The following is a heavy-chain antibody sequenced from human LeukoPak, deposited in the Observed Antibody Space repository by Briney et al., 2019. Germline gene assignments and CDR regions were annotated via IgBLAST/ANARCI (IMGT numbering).Heavy chain of an antibody. D-gene: IGHD6-6*01. CDR2: IYYSGST. Sequence: SGGSLRLSCAASGFTFSNHAMSWVRQAPGKGLEWIGSIYYSGSTNYNPSLKSRVTISLDTSKNQLSLRLSSVTAADTAVYYCGRHEAAGRLAPLDKWGQGTLVTVSS. V-gene: IGHV4-59*08. CDR1: GFTFSNHA. J-gene: IGHJ4*02. CDR3: GRHEAAGRLAPLDK.